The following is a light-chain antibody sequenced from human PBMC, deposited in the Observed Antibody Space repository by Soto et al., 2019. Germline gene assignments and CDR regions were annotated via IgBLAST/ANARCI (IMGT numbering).Light chain of an antibody. V-gene: IGKV3-15*01. CDR1: QSVSNN. J-gene: IGKJ4*01. CDR2: GAS. Sequence: EIVMTQSPATLSLSPGERATLSCRASQSVSNNLAWYQQKPGQAPRFLLYGASTRATGIPARFSGSGSGTEFTLTISSLQSEDFAVYYCHQYNDWPLTFGGGTKVEIK. CDR3: HQYNDWPLT.